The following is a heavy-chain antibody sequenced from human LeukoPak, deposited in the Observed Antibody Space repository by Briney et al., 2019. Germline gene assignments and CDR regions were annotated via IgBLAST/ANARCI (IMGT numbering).Heavy chain of an antibody. CDR1: GGSISSSSYY. D-gene: IGHD6-19*01. V-gene: IGHV4-39*01. J-gene: IGHJ6*02. Sequence: SETLSLTCTVSGGSISSSSYYWGWIRLPPGKGLEWIGSIYYSGSTYYNPSLKSRVTISVDTSKNQFSLKLSSVTAADTAVYYCASLSSGWYYYYYGMDVWGQGTTVTVSS. CDR2: IYYSGST. CDR3: ASLSSGWYYYYYGMDV.